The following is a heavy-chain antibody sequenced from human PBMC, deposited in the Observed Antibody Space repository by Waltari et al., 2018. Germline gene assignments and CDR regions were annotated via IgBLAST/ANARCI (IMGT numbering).Heavy chain of an antibody. Sequence: QVQLQESGPGLVKPSETLSLTCTVSGYSITRGYYWGCIRQPPGKGLEWIGSIYHSGKTYYNPSLKGRLTISVDTSKNQFSLRLSSVTAADTAVYYCARAPMSGAATGTFDFWGLGSLVTVSP. CDR3: ARAPMSGAATGTFDF. CDR1: GYSITRGYY. V-gene: IGHV4-38-2*02. CDR2: IYHSGKT. D-gene: IGHD6-13*01. J-gene: IGHJ4*02.